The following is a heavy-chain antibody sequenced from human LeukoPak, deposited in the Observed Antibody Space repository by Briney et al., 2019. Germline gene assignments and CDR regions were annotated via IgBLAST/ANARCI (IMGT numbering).Heavy chain of an antibody. CDR2: IYPNSGGA. J-gene: IGHJ4*02. D-gene: IGHD1-26*01. V-gene: IGHV1-2*02. Sequence: ASVKVSCKASGYTFTIYYIPWVRQAPGQGLEWMGSIYPNSGGANFAQNFQGRVTLTRDTSSSTAYLELTRLRSDDTAVYYCAREGKIVGASFDYWGQGTLVTVSS. CDR3: AREGKIVGASFDY. CDR1: GYTFTIYY.